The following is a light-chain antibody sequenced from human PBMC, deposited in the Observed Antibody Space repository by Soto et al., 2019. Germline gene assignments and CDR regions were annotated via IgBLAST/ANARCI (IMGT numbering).Light chain of an antibody. CDR2: LGS. Sequence: DIVVTQSPLTLPVTPGETASISCRSSQSLLHSNGYNYLDWYLQKPGQSPQLLSYLGSNRASGVPDRFSCSGSGTDFTVKISRVEAEDVGVYYCVQALQSPPWTFGQGTKVEIK. CDR1: QSLLHSNGYNY. V-gene: IGKV2-28*01. J-gene: IGKJ1*01. CDR3: VQALQSPPWT.